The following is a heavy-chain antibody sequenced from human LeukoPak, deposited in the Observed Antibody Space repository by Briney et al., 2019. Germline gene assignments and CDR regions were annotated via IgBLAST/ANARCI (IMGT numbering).Heavy chain of an antibody. CDR3: ARLPAAIRSSLRRTSY. CDR2: INHSGST. Sequence: PSETLSLTCTVSGGSISSYYWSWIRQPPGKGLEWIGEINHSGSTNYNPSLKSRVTISVDTSKNQFSLKLSSVTATDTAVYYCARLPAAIRSSLRRTSYWGQGTLVTVSS. CDR1: GGSISSYY. V-gene: IGHV4-34*01. D-gene: IGHD2-2*02. J-gene: IGHJ4*02.